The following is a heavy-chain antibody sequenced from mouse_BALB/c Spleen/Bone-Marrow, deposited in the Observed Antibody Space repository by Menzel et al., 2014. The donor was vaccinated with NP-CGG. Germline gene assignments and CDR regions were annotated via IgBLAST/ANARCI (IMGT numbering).Heavy chain of an antibody. Sequence: QVQLKESGAELVKPGASVRLSCKASGYPFTTYRIHWVKQRPGQGLEWIGEINPSNGRTNYNEKFKSKATLTVDKSSSTAYMQLSSLTSEDSAVYYCARYDGPAWFAYWGQGTLVTVSA. CDR2: INPSNGRT. J-gene: IGHJ3*01. CDR3: ARYDGPAWFAY. D-gene: IGHD2-3*01. CDR1: GYPFTTYR. V-gene: IGHV1S81*02.